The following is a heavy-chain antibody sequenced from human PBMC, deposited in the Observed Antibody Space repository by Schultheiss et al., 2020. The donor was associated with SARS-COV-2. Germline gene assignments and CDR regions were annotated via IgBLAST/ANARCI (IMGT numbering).Heavy chain of an antibody. D-gene: IGHD5-18*01. V-gene: IGHV3-30*02. CDR3: AKEADTAMVYPSFFDY. Sequence: GGSLRLSCAASGFTFSSYGMHWVRQAPGKGLEWVAVIWYDGSNKYYADSVKGRFTISRDNSKNTLYLQMGSLRAEDTAVYYCAKEADTAMVYPSFFDYWGQGTLVTVSS. CDR1: GFTFSSYG. J-gene: IGHJ4*02. CDR2: IWYDGSNK.